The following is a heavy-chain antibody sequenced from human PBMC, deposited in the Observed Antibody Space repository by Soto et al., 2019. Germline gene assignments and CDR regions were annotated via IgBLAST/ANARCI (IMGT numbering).Heavy chain of an antibody. J-gene: IGHJ3*02. Sequence: SVKVSCKASGGTCSIYAISGVLQSPLRGLEWMGGIIPIFGTANYAQKFQGRVTITADESTSTAYMELSSLRSEDTAVYYCASPGGYCSGGSCVDAFDIWGQGTMVTVSS. CDR3: ASPGGYCSGGSCVDAFDI. D-gene: IGHD2-15*01. V-gene: IGHV1-69*13. CDR2: IIPIFGTA. CDR1: GGTCSIYA.